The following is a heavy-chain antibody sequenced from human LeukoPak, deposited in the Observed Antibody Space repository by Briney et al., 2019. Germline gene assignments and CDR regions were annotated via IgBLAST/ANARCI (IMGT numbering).Heavy chain of an antibody. CDR1: EFTFSSYG. Sequence: GGSLRLSCAASEFTFSSYGMHWVRQAPGKGLEWVAVISYDGSNKYYADSVKGRFSISRDNSKNTLYLQMNSLRAEDTAVYYCARDGHMVRGLGWFDPWGQGTLVTVSS. CDR2: ISYDGSNK. D-gene: IGHD3-10*01. J-gene: IGHJ5*02. CDR3: ARDGHMVRGLGWFDP. V-gene: IGHV3-30*03.